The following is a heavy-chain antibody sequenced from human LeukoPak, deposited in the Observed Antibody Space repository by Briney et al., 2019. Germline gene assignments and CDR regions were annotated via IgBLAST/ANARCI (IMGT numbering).Heavy chain of an antibody. V-gene: IGHV1-69*05. D-gene: IGHD2-8*01. J-gene: IGHJ6*03. Sequence: ASVKVSCKASGYTFTSYYMHWVRQAPGQGLEWMGGIIPIFGTANYAQKFQGRVTITTDESTSTAYMELSSLRSEDTAVYYCARGNGGDYYYYYYMDVWGKGTTVTVSS. CDR2: IIPIFGTA. CDR3: ARGNGGDYYYYYYMDV. CDR1: GYTFTSYY.